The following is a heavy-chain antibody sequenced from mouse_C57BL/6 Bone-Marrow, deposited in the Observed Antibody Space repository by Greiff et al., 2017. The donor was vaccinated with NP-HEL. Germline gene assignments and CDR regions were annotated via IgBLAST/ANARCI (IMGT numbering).Heavy chain of an antibody. CDR3: ARSDYDADY. CDR1: GYAFTNYL. D-gene: IGHD2-4*01. V-gene: IGHV1-54*01. Sequence: LQESGAELVRPGTSVKVSCKASGYAFTNYLLEWVKQRPGQGLEWIGVINPGSGGTNYNEKFKGKATLTADKSSSTAYMQLSSLTSEDSAVYFCARSDYDADYWGQGTTLTVSS. CDR2: INPGSGGT. J-gene: IGHJ2*01.